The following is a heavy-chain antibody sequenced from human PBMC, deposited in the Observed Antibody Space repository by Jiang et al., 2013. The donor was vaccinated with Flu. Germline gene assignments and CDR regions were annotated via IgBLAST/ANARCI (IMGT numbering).Heavy chain of an antibody. CDR3: ARGALRSGWFDP. Sequence: GSGLVKPSETLSLTCTVSGGSMSHFYWTWIRQPPGKGLEWIGYVYYSGDTNYNPSLKSRVTISIDTSKNQFSLKLSSVTAADTAVYYCARGALRSGWFDPWGQGTLVTVSS. J-gene: IGHJ5*02. CDR1: GGSMSHFY. CDR2: VYYSGDT. V-gene: IGHV4-59*01. D-gene: IGHD4-17*01.